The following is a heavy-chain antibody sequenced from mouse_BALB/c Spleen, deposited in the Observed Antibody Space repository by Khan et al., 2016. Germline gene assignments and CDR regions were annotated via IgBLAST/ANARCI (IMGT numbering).Heavy chain of an antibody. V-gene: IGHV3-6*02. J-gene: IGHJ1*01. Sequence: EVQRQGSGPGLVKPSQSLSLTCSVTGYSLTSGYYWNWIRQFPGHKLEWKGYISYDGSINYDLFRKNRIFITRDTSKNQFFQKLNSVTTEDPATYSCGRGPFYYYGSSYWCLDVWGSATPVTVS. D-gene: IGHD1-1*01. CDR3: GRGPFYYYGSSYWCLDV. CDR2: ISYDGSI. CDR1: GYSLTSGYY.